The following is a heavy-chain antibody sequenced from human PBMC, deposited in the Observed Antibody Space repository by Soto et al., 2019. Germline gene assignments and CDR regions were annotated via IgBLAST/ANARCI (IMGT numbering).Heavy chain of an antibody. CDR2: VSSSGGTT. CDR1: GFTFNIFA. Sequence: LRLSCAASGFTFNIFAMSWVRQAPGKGLEWVSAVSSSGGTTYYADSVKGRFTISRDNYKNTLYLQMNSLRAEDTAVYYCASWGYCSGGTCSLYYFDYWGQGTLVTVSS. J-gene: IGHJ4*02. D-gene: IGHD2-15*01. V-gene: IGHV3-23*01. CDR3: ASWGYCSGGTCSLYYFDY.